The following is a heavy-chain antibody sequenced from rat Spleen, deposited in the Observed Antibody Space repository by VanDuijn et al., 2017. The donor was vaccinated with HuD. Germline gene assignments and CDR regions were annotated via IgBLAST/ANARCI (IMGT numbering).Heavy chain of an antibody. CDR3: ATAGTRISRFAY. CDR1: GFTFSKYG. V-gene: IGHV5-19*01. Sequence: EVQLVESGGGLVQPGRSLKLSCAASGFTFSKYGMHWIRQAPTKGLEWVASISVSGGSSYYPDSVKGRFTLSRDNAKSTLYLQMDSRRSEDTATYYCATAGTRISRFAYWGQGTLVTVSS. J-gene: IGHJ3*01. D-gene: IGHD1-4*01. CDR2: ISVSGGSS.